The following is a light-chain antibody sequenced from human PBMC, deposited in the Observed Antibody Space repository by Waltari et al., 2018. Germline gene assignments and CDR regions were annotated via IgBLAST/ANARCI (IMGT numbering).Light chain of an antibody. CDR3: AAWDDSLTVR. Sequence: QSALTQPPSASGTPGQRVTIPCSGSSPNIGSSFVCWYQHLPGTAPKPLTYRNAQRPSGVPDRFSGSRSGTSASLAISGLRSEDEADYYCAAWDDSLTVRFGGGTKLTVL. CDR1: SPNIGSSF. J-gene: IGLJ3*02. CDR2: RNA. V-gene: IGLV1-47*01.